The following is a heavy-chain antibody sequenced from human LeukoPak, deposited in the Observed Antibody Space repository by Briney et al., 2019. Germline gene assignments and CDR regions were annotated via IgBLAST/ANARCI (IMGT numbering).Heavy chain of an antibody. V-gene: IGHV4-38-2*02. J-gene: IGHJ5*02. Sequence: SETLSLTCTVSGYSISSGYYWGWIRQPPGKGLEWIGSIYHIGSTYYNPSLKSRVTISVDTSKNQFSLKLSSVTAADTAVYYCARGIYWFDPWGQGTLVTVSS. CDR2: IYHIGST. CDR1: GYSISSGYY. CDR3: ARGIYWFDP.